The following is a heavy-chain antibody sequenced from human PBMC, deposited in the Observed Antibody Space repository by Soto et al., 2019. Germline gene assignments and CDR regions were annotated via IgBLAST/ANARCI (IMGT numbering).Heavy chain of an antibody. J-gene: IGHJ4*02. V-gene: IGHV3-23*01. Sequence: GGSLRLSCAASGFTFSNYAMSWVRQAPGKGLEWVTTISGNGGSTYYADTVKSQFTISRDNSKNMLFLQINSLRDDDSAVYYCAKRPASIITFDYWGQGTLVTVSS. CDR3: AKRPASIITFDY. CDR2: ISGNGGST. CDR1: GFTFSNYA. D-gene: IGHD2-2*01.